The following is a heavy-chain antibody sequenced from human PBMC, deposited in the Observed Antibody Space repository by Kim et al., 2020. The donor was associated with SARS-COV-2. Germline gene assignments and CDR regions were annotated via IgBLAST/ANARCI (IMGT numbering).Heavy chain of an antibody. Sequence: KDRSTNSRDHPKNRLYLQMNTLRAEDTAVYYCANRIAVAGLLFDYWGQGTLVTVSS. CDR3: ANRIAVAGLLFDY. V-gene: IGHV3-23*01. D-gene: IGHD6-19*01. J-gene: IGHJ4*02.